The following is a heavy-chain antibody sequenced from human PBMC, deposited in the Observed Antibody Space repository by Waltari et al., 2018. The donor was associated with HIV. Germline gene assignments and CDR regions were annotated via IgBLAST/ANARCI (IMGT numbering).Heavy chain of an antibody. CDR2: IYYSGGT. J-gene: IGHJ4*02. Sequence: ITNPDYYWGWIRQPPGKGLEWIATIYYSGGTYYSPSLKSRVTISVDTSKNQFSLKLTSVTAADTAVYFCARAGLRGLIQDFDIWGQGTQLIVSS. V-gene: IGHV4-39*01. CDR1: ITNPDYY. CDR3: ARAGLRGLIQDFDI.